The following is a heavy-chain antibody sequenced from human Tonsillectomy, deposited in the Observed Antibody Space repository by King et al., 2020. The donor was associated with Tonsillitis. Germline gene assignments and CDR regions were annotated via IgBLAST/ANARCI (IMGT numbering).Heavy chain of an antibody. Sequence: VQLQESGPGLVKPSETLSLTCTVSGGSISSYYWSWIRQPPGKGLEWIGYMYYSGSTNYNPSLKSRVTISVDTSKNQFSLKLSSVTAADTAVYYCAREFAVYSYGEYYYYGMDVWGQGTTVTVSS. CDR3: AREFAVYSYGEYYYYGMDV. CDR2: MYYSGST. D-gene: IGHD5-18*01. J-gene: IGHJ6*02. V-gene: IGHV4-59*01. CDR1: GGSISSYY.